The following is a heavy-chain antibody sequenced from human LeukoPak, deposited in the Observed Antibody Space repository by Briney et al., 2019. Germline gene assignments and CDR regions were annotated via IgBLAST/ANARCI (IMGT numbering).Heavy chain of an antibody. CDR2: INHNSGGT. D-gene: IGHD2-2*01. CDR3: ARVSVVPAGFDP. V-gene: IGHV1-2*02. CDR1: GYTFTGYY. J-gene: IGHJ5*02. Sequence: VASVKVSCKASGYTFTGYYMHWVRQAPGQGLDWMGWINHNSGGTHYAQKFQGRVTMTRDTYISTAYMELSRLRSDDTAVYDCARVSVVPAGFDPWGQGTLVTVSS.